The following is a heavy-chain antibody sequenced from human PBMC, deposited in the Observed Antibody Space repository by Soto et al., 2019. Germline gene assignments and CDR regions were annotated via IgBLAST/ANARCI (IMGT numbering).Heavy chain of an antibody. J-gene: IGHJ4*02. CDR2: INRSGST. CDR3: ARGRDLGGTYLDY. D-gene: IGHD1-1*01. Sequence: QVQLQQWGAGLLKPSETLSLSCAVYGESFSGYDWSWIRQPPGKGLEWIGEINRSGSTKYNPSLKSRVTISVDTSKNQFSLKLSSVTAADTAVYYCARGRDLGGTYLDYWGQGTLVTVSS. V-gene: IGHV4-34*01. CDR1: GESFSGYD.